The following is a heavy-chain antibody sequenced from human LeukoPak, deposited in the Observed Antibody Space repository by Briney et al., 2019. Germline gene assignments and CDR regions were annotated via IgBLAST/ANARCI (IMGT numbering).Heavy chain of an antibody. V-gene: IGHV1-46*01. Sequence: ASVKVSCKASGYTVTSYYMHWVRQAPGQGLEWMGILNPSGGSSSYAQKFQGRATLTRATSTSTVCMELSSLRSEDTAVYYRASVYKYGMDVWGQGTTVIVSS. CDR1: GYTVTSYY. CDR2: LNPSGGSS. J-gene: IGHJ6*02. CDR3: ASVYKYGMDV.